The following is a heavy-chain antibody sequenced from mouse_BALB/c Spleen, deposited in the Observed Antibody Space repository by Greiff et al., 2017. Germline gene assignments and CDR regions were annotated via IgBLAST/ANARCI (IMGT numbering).Heavy chain of an antibody. CDR2: ISSGGSYT. D-gene: IGHD1-1*02. CDR1: GFAFSSYD. V-gene: IGHV5-12-1*01. CDR3: ARHIGSYEGFAY. J-gene: IGHJ3*01. Sequence: EVKLVESGGGLVKPGGSLKLSCAASGFAFSSYDMSWVRQTPEKRLEWVAYISSGGSYTYYPDSVKGRFTISRDNAKNTLYLQMSSLKSEDTAMYYCARHIGSYEGFAYWGQGTLVTVSA.